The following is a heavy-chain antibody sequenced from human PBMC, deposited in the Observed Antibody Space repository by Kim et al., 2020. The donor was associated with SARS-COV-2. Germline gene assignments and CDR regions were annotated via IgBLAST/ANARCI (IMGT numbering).Heavy chain of an antibody. CDR3: ASHREYYAILTGYYITSFSCYYCGMDV. CDR1: GFTFSSYA. V-gene: IGHV3-30-3*01. Sequence: GGSLRLSCAASGFTFSSYAMHWVRQAPGKGLEWVAVISYDGSNKYYADSVKGRFTISRDNSENTLYLQMNSLIAEDTAVYYCASHREYYAILTGYYITSFSCYYCGMDVWGQGITLTVSS. J-gene: IGHJ6*02. D-gene: IGHD3-9*01. CDR2: ISYDGSNK.